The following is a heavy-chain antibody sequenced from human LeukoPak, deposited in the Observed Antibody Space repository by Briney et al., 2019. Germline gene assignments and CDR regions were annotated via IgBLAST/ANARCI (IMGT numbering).Heavy chain of an antibody. CDR2: ISAGGDLT. J-gene: IGHJ3*02. Sequence: GGSLRLSCAASGFTFSSYAMTWVRQAPGKGLEWLSGISAGGDLTFHADSLKGRFTISRDNYKSTLYLQMDSLRAEDTAVYYCAKSLFTSAAGSGRASDIWGQGTMVTVSS. CDR3: AKSLFTSAAGSGRASDI. V-gene: IGHV3-23*01. CDR1: GFTFSSYA. D-gene: IGHD3-10*01.